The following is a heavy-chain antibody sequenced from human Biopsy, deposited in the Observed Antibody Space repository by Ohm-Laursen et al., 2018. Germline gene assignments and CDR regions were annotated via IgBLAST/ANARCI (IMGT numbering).Heavy chain of an antibody. CDR2: IVPILGHL. D-gene: IGHD3-3*01. V-gene: IGHV1-69*04. J-gene: IGHJ4*02. CDR3: AADADGYYTEFDY. CDR1: GGPSSNYA. Sequence: ASSVKVSCNASGGPSSNYAFSWVRQAPGQGLEWVGRIVPILGHLNYAQRFQGRFSIPADKSTTYVYMELSRLTSGDTAVYYCAADADGYYTEFDYWGPGTLVTVSS.